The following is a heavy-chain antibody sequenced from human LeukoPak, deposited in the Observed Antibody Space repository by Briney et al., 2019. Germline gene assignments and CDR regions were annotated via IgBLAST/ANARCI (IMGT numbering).Heavy chain of an antibody. V-gene: IGHV4-34*01. CDR3: ARGSRFGELSS. D-gene: IGHD3-10*01. CDR1: GVSFSDYY. CDR2: INHSGST. J-gene: IGHJ4*02. Sequence: SETLSLTCAVYGVSFSDYYWTWIRQPPGKGLEWIGEINHSGSTNYNPSLKSRVTISVDTSKNQFSLRLSSVTAADTAVYYCARGSRFGELSSWGQGTLVTVSS.